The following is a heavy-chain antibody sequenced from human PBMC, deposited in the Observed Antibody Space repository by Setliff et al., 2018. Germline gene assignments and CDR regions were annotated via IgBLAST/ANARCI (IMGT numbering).Heavy chain of an antibody. CDR1: GYPFTTYA. V-gene: IGHV1-8*02. CDR3: ARERYFDY. J-gene: IGHJ4*02. CDR2: MNPNSGKT. Sequence: ASVKVSCKASGYPFTTYAMTWMRQAPGQGLEWMGWMNPNSGKTGYAQKFQGRVIMTRNTSISTAYLELNTLRSDDTAVYYCARERYFDYWGQGTLVTVSS.